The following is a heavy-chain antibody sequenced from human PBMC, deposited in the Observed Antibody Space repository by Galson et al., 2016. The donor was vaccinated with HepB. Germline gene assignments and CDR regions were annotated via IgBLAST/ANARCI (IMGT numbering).Heavy chain of an antibody. D-gene: IGHD3-3*01. CDR3: VREGDYDSYNWFAP. Sequence: SLRLSCAAYGFTFGNYWMSWVRQAPGKGLEWVANIKRGGSEKYYVDSVKGRFTTSRDNPQNSLYLQMNSLRGEDAAVYYCVREGDYDSYNWFAPWGQGTLVTVSS. CDR1: GFTFGNYW. CDR2: IKRGGSEK. J-gene: IGHJ5*02. V-gene: IGHV3-7*01.